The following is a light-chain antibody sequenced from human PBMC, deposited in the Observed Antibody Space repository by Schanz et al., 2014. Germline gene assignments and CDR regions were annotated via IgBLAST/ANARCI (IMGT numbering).Light chain of an antibody. CDR2: VAS. CDR3: QQRSNWPLT. J-gene: IGKJ4*01. Sequence: EIVLTQSPGTLSLSPGERATLSCRASQSVSASYLAWYQQKPGQAPRLLISVASIRATGIPDRFSGSGSGTDFTLTISRLEPEDFAVYYCQQRSNWPLTFGGGTKVEIK. CDR1: QSVSASY. V-gene: IGKV3D-20*02.